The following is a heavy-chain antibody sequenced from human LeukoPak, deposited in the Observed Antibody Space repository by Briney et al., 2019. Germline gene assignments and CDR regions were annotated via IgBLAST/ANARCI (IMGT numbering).Heavy chain of an antibody. Sequence: SVKVSCKASGGTFSSYAISWVRQAPGQGLEGMGGIIPICGTANYAQKFQGRVTITTDESTSTAYMELSSLRSEDTAVYYCARASGSLGRYFDYWGQGTLVTVSS. J-gene: IGHJ4*02. CDR2: IIPICGTA. CDR1: GGTFSSYA. CDR3: ARASGSLGRYFDY. D-gene: IGHD1-26*01. V-gene: IGHV1-69*05.